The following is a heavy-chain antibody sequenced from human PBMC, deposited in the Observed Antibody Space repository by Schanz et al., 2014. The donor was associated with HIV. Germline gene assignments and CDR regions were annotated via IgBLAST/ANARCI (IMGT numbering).Heavy chain of an antibody. D-gene: IGHD1-26*01. CDR3: AKRGPYTGRYEYFQQ. Sequence: EVQLLESGGGVVQPGGSLRLSCAASGFTFSTYAMTWVRQTPGKGLEWVASIHGGGGMPFYADFVQVRFTVSRDNSKTTLYLQMDSLRAEDTAVYFCAKRGPYTGRYEYFQQWGQGTLVTVSS. J-gene: IGHJ1*01. CDR2: IHGGGGMP. V-gene: IGHV3-23*01. CDR1: GFTFSTYA.